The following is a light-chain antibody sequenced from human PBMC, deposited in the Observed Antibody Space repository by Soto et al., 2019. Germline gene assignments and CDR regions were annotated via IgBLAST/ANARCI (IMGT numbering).Light chain of an antibody. V-gene: IGKV3-15*01. J-gene: IGKJ1*01. CDR2: GAS. CDR3: QQYNNWPRT. CDR1: QSVSSN. Sequence: EIVMTQSPATLSVSPGERATLSCRASQSVSSNLAWYQQKPGQAPRLLIYGASTRATGIPARFSGSGSGTAFTLNISSLQSEDFAVYYCQQYNNWPRTFGQGTKVDIK.